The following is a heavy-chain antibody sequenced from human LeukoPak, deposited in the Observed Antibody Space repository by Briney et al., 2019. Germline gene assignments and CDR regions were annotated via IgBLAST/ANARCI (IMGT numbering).Heavy chain of an antibody. Sequence: PSETLSLTCAVYGGSFSGYYWSWIRQPAGKGLEWIGRIYTSGSTNYNPSLKSRVTMSVDTSKNQFSLKRSSVTAADTAVYYCAGDRRSYCGGDCYSNWFDPWGQGTLVTVSS. V-gene: IGHV4-4*07. CDR3: AGDRRSYCGGDCYSNWFDP. J-gene: IGHJ5*02. CDR1: GGSFSGYY. D-gene: IGHD2-21*01. CDR2: IYTSGST.